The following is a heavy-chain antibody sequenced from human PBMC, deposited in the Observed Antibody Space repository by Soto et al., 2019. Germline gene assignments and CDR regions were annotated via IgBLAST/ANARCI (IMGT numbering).Heavy chain of an antibody. CDR2: ISILGDST. V-gene: IGHV3-11*01. D-gene: IGHD6-19*01. Sequence: QEQLADSGGGLVKPGGSLRLSCAASGFSFNVYYMTWIRQAPGSGLEWVASISILGDSTYYADSEKGRFTISRDNVKNSLYLQMDTLRAEDTAVYYCARDRAGTRTFPHNTFDLWGQGTTVAVAS. CDR1: GFSFNVYY. J-gene: IGHJ3*01. CDR3: ARDRAGTRTFPHNTFDL.